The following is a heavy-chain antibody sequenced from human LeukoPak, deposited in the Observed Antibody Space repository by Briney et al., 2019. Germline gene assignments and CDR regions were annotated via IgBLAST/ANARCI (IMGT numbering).Heavy chain of an antibody. CDR3: VKSSGWYSSSWYLTY. Sequence: GGSLRLSCAASGFTFSHYAMSWVRQAPGKGLQWVSSIGSNAGNIYYADSVKGRFTISRDNSENILYLQMNSLSVGDTAIYYRVKSSGWYSSSWYLTYWGQGTLVTVSS. V-gene: IGHV3-23*01. D-gene: IGHD6-13*01. J-gene: IGHJ4*02. CDR2: IGSNAGNI. CDR1: GFTFSHYA.